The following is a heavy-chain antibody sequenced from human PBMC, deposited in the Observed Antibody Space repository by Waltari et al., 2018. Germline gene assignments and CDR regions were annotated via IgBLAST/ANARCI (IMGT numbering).Heavy chain of an antibody. J-gene: IGHJ4*02. CDR1: GYSISIGYY. Sequence: QVQLQESGPGLVKPSETLSLTCTVSGYSISIGYYWGWIRQPPGKGLEWIGSIYHSGSTYYNPSLKSRVTISVDTSKNQFSLKLSSVTAADTAVYYCARTVGATGYFDYWGQGTLVTVSS. CDR2: IYHSGST. V-gene: IGHV4-38-2*02. D-gene: IGHD1-26*01. CDR3: ARTVGATGYFDY.